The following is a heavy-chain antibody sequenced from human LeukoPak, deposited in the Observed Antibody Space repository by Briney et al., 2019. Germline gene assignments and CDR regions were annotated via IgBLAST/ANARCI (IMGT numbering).Heavy chain of an antibody. CDR2: INHSGST. CDR1: GGSFSGYY. D-gene: IGHD6-13*01. J-gene: IGHJ6*02. CDR3: ARAIAATGTLYYYYYGMDV. V-gene: IGHV4-34*01. Sequence: SETLSLTCAVYGGSFSGYYWSWIRQPPGKGLEWIGEINHSGSTNYNPSLKSRVTISVDTSKNQFSLKLSSVTAADTAVYYYARAIAATGTLYYYYYGMDVWGQGTTVTVSS.